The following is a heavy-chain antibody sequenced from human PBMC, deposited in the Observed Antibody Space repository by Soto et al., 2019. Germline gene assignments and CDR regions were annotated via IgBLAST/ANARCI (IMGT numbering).Heavy chain of an antibody. CDR3: ARVVMITFGGVGYFDY. V-gene: IGHV1-46*01. CDR2: INPSGGST. D-gene: IGHD3-16*01. J-gene: IGHJ4*02. CDR1: GYTFTSYY. Sequence: ASVKVSCKASGYTFTSYYMHWVRQAPGQGLEWMGIINPSGGSTSYAQKFQGRVTMTRDTSTSTVYMELSSLRSEDTAVYYCARVVMITFGGVGYFDYWGQGTLVTVSS.